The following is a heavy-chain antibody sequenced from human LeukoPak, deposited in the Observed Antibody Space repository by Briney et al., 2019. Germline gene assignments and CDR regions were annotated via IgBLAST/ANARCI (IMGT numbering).Heavy chain of an antibody. Sequence: ASVKVSCKASGYTFTSYGISWVRQAPGQGLEWMGWISAYNGNTNYAQKLQGRVTMTTDTSTSTAYMELRSLRSDDTAVYYCARDPFRAVRYFDWLPFDYWGQGTLVTVSS. V-gene: IGHV1-18*01. CDR1: GYTFTSYG. J-gene: IGHJ4*02. D-gene: IGHD3-9*01. CDR2: ISAYNGNT. CDR3: ARDPFRAVRYFDWLPFDY.